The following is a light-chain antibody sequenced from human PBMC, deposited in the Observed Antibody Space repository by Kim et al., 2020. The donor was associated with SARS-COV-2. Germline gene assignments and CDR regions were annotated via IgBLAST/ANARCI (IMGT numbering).Light chain of an antibody. CDR2: GNS. Sequence: QSVLTQPPSVSGAPGQRLTISCTGSSSNIGAGYDVHWYQQLPGTAPKLLIYGNSNRPSGVPDRFSASKSGTSASLAITGLQAEDEADYYCQSYDSSLGGLVFGGGTQLTVL. V-gene: IGLV1-40*01. J-gene: IGLJ2*01. CDR1: SSNIGAGYD. CDR3: QSYDSSLGGLV.